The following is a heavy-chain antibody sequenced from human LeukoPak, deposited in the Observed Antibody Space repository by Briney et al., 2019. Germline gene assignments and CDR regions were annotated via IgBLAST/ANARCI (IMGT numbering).Heavy chain of an antibody. CDR2: ISSSGSTI. Sequence: GGSLRLSCAASGFTFSSYEMNWVRQAPGKGLEWVSYISSSGSTIYYADSVKGRFTISRDNAKNSLCLQMNSLRAEDTAVYYCARELGTMYYYYMDVWGKGTTVTVSS. CDR1: GFTFSSYE. CDR3: ARELGTMYYYYMDV. D-gene: IGHD1-7*01. V-gene: IGHV3-48*03. J-gene: IGHJ6*03.